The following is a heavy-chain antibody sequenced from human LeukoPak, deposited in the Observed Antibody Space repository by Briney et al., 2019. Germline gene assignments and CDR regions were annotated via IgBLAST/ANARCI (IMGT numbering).Heavy chain of an antibody. J-gene: IGHJ4*02. V-gene: IGHV3-21*01. CDR2: ISSSSSYI. CDR3: AKAGIRYDSSGPGWYFDY. CDR1: GFTFSSYS. D-gene: IGHD3-22*01. Sequence: KAGGSLRLSCAASGFTFSSYSMNWVRQAPGKGLEWVSSISSSSSYIYYADSVKGRFTISRDNAKNSLYLQMNSLRAEDTAVYYCAKAGIRYDSSGPGWYFDYWGQGTLVTVSS.